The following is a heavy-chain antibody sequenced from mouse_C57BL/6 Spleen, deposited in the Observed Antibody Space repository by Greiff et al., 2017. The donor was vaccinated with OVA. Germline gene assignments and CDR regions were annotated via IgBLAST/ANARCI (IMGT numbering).Heavy chain of an antibody. CDR3: ARRGIGAWFAY. J-gene: IGHJ3*01. CDR1: GYTFTSYW. V-gene: IGHV1-50*01. Sequence: QVQLQQPGAELVKPGASVKLSCKASGYTFTSYWMQWVKQRPGQGLEWIGEIDPSDSYTNYNQKFKGKATLTVDTSSSTAYMQLSSLTSEDSAVYYCARRGIGAWFAYWGQGTLVTVAA. CDR2: IDPSDSYT.